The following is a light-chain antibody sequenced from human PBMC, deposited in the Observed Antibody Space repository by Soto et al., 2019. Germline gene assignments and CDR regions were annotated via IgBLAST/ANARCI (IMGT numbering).Light chain of an antibody. CDR3: QVWDSSSDDVI. V-gene: IGLV3-21*04. CDR2: YDS. CDR1: NIGSKS. Sequence: SYELTQAPSVSVAPGKTARVTCGGNNIGSKSVHWYQQKPGQAPVLVISYDSDRPSGIPERFSGSNSGNTATLTISRVEAGDEADYYCQVWDSSSDDVIFGGGTKLTVL. J-gene: IGLJ2*01.